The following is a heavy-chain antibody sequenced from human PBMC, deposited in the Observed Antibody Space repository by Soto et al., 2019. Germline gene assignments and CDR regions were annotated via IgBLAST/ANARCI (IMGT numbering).Heavy chain of an antibody. D-gene: IGHD1-26*01. V-gene: IGHV4-4*07. Sequence: SETLSLTCNVSGDSIGRFYWSWIRQSAEKGLEWIGRVYSTGGTAYNPALKGRVTISIDRSTNHVSLELNSVTAADTAVYFSERHLSGTGLDIWSRGTRVTV. CDR1: GDSIGRFY. J-gene: IGHJ6*03. CDR3: ERHLSGTGLDI. CDR2: VYSTGGT.